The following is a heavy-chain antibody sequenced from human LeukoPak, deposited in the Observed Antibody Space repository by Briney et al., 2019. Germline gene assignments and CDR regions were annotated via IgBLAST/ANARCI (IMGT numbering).Heavy chain of an antibody. CDR3: ASTTVVVTARHMDDY. J-gene: IGHJ4*02. Sequence: GGSLRLSCAASGFTFSSYSMNWVRQAPGKGLEWVSSISSSSSYIYYADSVKGRFTISRDNAKNSLYLQMNSLRAEDTAVYYCASTTVVVTARHMDDYWGQGTLVIVSS. CDR1: GFTFSSYS. V-gene: IGHV3-21*01. D-gene: IGHD2-21*02. CDR2: ISSSSSYI.